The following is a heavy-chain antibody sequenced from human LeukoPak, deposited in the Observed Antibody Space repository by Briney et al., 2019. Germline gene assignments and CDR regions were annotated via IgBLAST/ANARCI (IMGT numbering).Heavy chain of an antibody. D-gene: IGHD1-26*01. Sequence: ASVKVSCKVSGYTLTELSMHWVRQTPGKGLEWMGGFDPEDGETIYVQKFQGRVTMTEDTSTDTAYMEVSSLRSEDTALYYCTILVGATPFDYWGQGTLVTVSS. J-gene: IGHJ4*02. CDR3: TILVGATPFDY. CDR1: GYTLTELS. CDR2: FDPEDGET. V-gene: IGHV1-24*01.